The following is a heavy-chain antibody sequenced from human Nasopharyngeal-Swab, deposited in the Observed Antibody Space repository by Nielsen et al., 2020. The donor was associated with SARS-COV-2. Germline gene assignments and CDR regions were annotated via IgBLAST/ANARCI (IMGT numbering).Heavy chain of an antibody. CDR1: GFTFNNYN. Sequence: GESLKISCAASGFTFNNYNFNWVRQAPGKGLEWVSSISSSSSYIYYADSVKGRFTISRDNAKNSLYLQMNSLRAEDTAVYYCSRDGLDYEFWSAYFMDVWGQGTTVIVS. CDR2: ISSSSSYI. D-gene: IGHD3-3*01. J-gene: IGHJ6*02. CDR3: SRDGLDYEFWSAYFMDV. V-gene: IGHV3-21*01.